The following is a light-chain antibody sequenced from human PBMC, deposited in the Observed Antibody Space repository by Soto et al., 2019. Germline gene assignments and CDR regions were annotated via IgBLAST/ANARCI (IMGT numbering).Light chain of an antibody. CDR3: CSFAGSSTVV. Sequence: QSVLTQPASVSGSPGQSITISCTGTSSDVGSYNLVSWYQQHPGKAPKLMIYEVRKRPSGVSNRFSGSKSGNTASLTISGLQDEDEADYCCCSFAGSSTVVFGTGTKLTVL. CDR1: SSDVGSYNL. J-gene: IGLJ1*01. CDR2: EVR. V-gene: IGLV2-23*02.